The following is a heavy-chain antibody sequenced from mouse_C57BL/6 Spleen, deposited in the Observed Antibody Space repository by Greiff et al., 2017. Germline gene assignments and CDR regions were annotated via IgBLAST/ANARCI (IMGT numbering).Heavy chain of an antibody. CDR1: GFTFSSYA. D-gene: IGHD4-1*01. Sequence: EVHLVESGGGLVKPGGSLKLSCAASGFTFSSYAMSWVRQTPEKRLEWVATISDGGSYTYYPDNVKGRFTISRDNAKNNLYLQMSHLKSEDTAMYYCAREPGTGAMDYWGQGTSVTVSS. CDR2: ISDGGSYT. CDR3: AREPGTGAMDY. J-gene: IGHJ4*01. V-gene: IGHV5-4*01.